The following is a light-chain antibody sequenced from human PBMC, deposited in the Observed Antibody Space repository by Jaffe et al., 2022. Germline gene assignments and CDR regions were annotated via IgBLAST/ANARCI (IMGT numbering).Light chain of an antibody. J-gene: IGLJ2*01. CDR2: EGS. CDR3: CSYAGSSTFSVFVV. V-gene: IGLV2-23*03. Sequence: QSALTQPASVSGSPGQSITISCTGTSSDVGSYNLVSWYQQHPGKAPKLMIYEGSKRPSGVSNRFSGSKSGNTASLTISGLQAEDEADYYCCSYAGSSTFSVFVVFGGGTKLTVL. CDR1: SSDVGSYNL.